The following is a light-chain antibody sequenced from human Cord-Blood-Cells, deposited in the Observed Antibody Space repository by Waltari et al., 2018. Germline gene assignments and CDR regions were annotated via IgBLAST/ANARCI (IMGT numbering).Light chain of an antibody. CDR1: RSEVGGHNY. CDR2: EVS. V-gene: IGLV2-8*01. Sequence: QSTLPQPHSASGSPGQSVTIPCPGTRSEVGGHNYVSWSQQHPGKAPKLMLYEVSKRPSGVPDRFSGSQSGNTASLTVSGLQAEDEADYYCSSYAGSNNLVFGGGTKLTVL. CDR3: SSYAGSNNLV. J-gene: IGLJ2*01.